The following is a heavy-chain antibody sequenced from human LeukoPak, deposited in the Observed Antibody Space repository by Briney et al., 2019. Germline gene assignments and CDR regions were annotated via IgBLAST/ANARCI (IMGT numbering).Heavy chain of an antibody. Sequence: ASVQASFKASGYPFTSYGISWVRQAPGQGHEWMGWMSAYNGNTTYAQKLQGRVTMTTDTSTSTAYMELRSLRSDDTAVYYCARDSGYGDYGFDYWGQGTLVTVSS. V-gene: IGHV1-18*01. D-gene: IGHD4-17*01. J-gene: IGHJ4*02. CDR3: ARDSGYGDYGFDY. CDR1: GYPFTSYG. CDR2: MSAYNGNT.